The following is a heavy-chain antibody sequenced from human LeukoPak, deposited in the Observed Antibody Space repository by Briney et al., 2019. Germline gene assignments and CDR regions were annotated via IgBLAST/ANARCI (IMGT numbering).Heavy chain of an antibody. Sequence: GASVKVSCKASGYTFTGYYMHWVRQAPGQGLEWMGWINPNSGGTNYAQKFQGRVTMTRDTSISTAYMELSRLRSDDTAVYYCARENTATYYSYYYMDVWGKGTTVTVSS. CDR2: INPNSGGT. CDR3: ARENTATYYSYYYMDV. D-gene: IGHD5-18*01. V-gene: IGHV1-2*02. CDR1: GYTFTGYY. J-gene: IGHJ6*03.